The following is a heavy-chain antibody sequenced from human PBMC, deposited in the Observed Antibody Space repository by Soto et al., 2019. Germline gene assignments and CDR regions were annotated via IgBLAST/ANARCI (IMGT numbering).Heavy chain of an antibody. V-gene: IGHV3-23*01. J-gene: IGHJ4*02. CDR2: VTFDGNT. Sequence: EVQLLVSGGGFVQPGGSLRLSCAASGFTFASIALTWVRQAPGKGLEWVSGVTFDGNTYYADSVKGRFTISRDSSQNTAYLQMNSLRAEDTAVYYCVKDFSGDVDYWGQGTLVNVSS. CDR1: GFTFASIA. D-gene: IGHD5-12*01. CDR3: VKDFSGDVDY.